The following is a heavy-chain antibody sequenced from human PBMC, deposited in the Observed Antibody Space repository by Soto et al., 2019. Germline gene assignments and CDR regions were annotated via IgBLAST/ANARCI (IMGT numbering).Heavy chain of an antibody. V-gene: IGHV4-30-4*01. Sequence: SETLSLTCTVPRASIARGNFSWTFIRQPPGKGLEWIGYIYFSGSTSYSPSLKSRLTISLNTSNNQFSLKLTSVTAADTAVYYCAQDSDGGKASIDLWSQGALVTVSS. CDR1: RASIARGNFS. J-gene: IGHJ5*02. CDR3: AQDSDGGKASIDL. CDR2: IYFSGST. D-gene: IGHD1-26*01.